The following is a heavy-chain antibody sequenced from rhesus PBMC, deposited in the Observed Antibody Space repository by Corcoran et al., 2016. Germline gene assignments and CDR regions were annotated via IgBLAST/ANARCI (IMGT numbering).Heavy chain of an antibody. CDR1: GGSISDGYG. CDR3: ARGGWYTTWSSGFDY. J-gene: IGHJ4*01. CDR2: IYGNSWNT. Sequence: QVQLQESGPGLLKPSETLSLTCAVSGGSISDGYGWGWIRQPPGMGLEGSGSIYGNSWNTYYHPSRERRVTIATDASKTRVSLKRNSVTAAATAVFYCARGGWYTTWSSGFDYWGQGVLVTVSS. V-gene: IGHV4S7*01. D-gene: IGHD6-13*01.